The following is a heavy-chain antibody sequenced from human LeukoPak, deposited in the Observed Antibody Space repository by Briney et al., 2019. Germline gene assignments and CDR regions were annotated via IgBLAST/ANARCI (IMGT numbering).Heavy chain of an antibody. CDR1: GFTVSSNY. V-gene: IGHV3-7*01. Sequence: PGGSLRLSCAASGFTVSSNYMSWVRQAPGKGLEWVANIKKDGSEKYYVGSVKGRFTISRDNAKTSLYLQMNSLRAEDTAVYYCARDLSGVAGYTYGRGIDYWGQGTLVTVSS. CDR3: ARDLSGVAGYTYGRGIDY. D-gene: IGHD5-18*01. J-gene: IGHJ4*02. CDR2: IKKDGSEK.